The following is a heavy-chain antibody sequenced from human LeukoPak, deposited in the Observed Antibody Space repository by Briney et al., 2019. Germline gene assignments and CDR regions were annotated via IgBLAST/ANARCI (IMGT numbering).Heavy chain of an antibody. J-gene: IGHJ3*02. D-gene: IGHD3-9*01. CDR3: ARDYYDILTGPWQAFDI. Sequence: AGGSLRLSCAASGFTFSSYWMHWVRQAPGKGLVWVSRINSDGSSTSYADSVKGRFTISRDNAKNTLYLQMNSLRAEDTAVYYCARDYYDILTGPWQAFDIWGQGTMVTVSS. V-gene: IGHV3-74*01. CDR1: GFTFSSYW. CDR2: INSDGSST.